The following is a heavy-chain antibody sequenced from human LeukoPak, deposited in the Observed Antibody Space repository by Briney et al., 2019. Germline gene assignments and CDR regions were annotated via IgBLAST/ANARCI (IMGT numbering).Heavy chain of an antibody. CDR1: GGSISSGDYY. CDR3: ARPYYYDSRIDP. Sequence: SETLSLTCTVSGGSISSGDYYWSWIRQPPGKGLEWIAYMYYSGSTYYNPSLKSRVTMSADTFKNQLSLKLSSVTAADTAVYYCARPYYYDSRIDPWGQGILVTVSS. CDR2: MYYSGST. D-gene: IGHD3-22*01. J-gene: IGHJ5*02. V-gene: IGHV4-30-4*01.